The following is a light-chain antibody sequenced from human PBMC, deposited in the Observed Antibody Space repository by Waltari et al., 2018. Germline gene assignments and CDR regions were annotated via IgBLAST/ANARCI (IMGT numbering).Light chain of an antibody. V-gene: IGKV1-16*01. CDR3: LQYSSYPLT. CDR2: TGS. CDR1: QGIRNS. J-gene: IGKJ3*01. Sequence: DIQMTQSPSSLSASVGDRVTITGRASQGIRNSLAWFQQKPGQAPKSLISTGSTLESGVPSSFSGSGSGTEFALTISSLQPEDFATYYCLQYSSYPLTFGPGTKVDSK.